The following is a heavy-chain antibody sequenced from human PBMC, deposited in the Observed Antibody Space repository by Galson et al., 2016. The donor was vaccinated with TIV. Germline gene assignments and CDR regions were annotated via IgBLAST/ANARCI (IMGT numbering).Heavy chain of an antibody. D-gene: IGHD3-22*01. J-gene: IGHJ3*01. Sequence: SLRLSCAASGFYFSAYGMHWVRQAPGKGLEWVAVISYDGRETQYADSVKGRSTVSRDNSKNTLYLDMNSLRPEDTAVSYCAKSLHDSFGPNDAWGQGTMVTVSS. V-gene: IGHV3-30*18. CDR2: ISYDGRET. CDR3: AKSLHDSFGPNDA. CDR1: GFYFSAYG.